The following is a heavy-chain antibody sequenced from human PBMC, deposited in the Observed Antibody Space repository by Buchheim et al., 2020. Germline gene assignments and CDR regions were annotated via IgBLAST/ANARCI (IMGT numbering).Heavy chain of an antibody. J-gene: IGHJ4*02. CDR1: GFTFSSYA. Sequence: EVQLLESGGGLVRPGGSLRLSCAASGFTFSSYAMSWVRQAPGKGLEWVSAILGSGSSTYYADSVKGRFIISRDNSKNTLYLQMNSPRVEDTAVYYCTKAHDTSGYYPFVYGGQGTL. V-gene: IGHV3-23*01. CDR3: TKAHDTSGYYPFVY. CDR2: ILGSGSST. D-gene: IGHD3-22*01.